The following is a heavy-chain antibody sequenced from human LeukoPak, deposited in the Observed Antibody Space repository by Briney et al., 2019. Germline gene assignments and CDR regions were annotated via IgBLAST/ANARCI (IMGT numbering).Heavy chain of an antibody. CDR3: ARVRVGATYGGAFDI. J-gene: IGHJ3*02. D-gene: IGHD1-26*01. V-gene: IGHV3-7*01. Sequence: GGTLTLSCATSGFIISNYWMSWVRQAPGKGLEWVVNIKQDGSETYYVDSVKGRFTISRDDAKISLYLQMNSLRAEDTAVYSCARVRVGATYGGAFDIWGQGTMVTVSS. CDR1: GFIISNYW. CDR2: IKQDGSET.